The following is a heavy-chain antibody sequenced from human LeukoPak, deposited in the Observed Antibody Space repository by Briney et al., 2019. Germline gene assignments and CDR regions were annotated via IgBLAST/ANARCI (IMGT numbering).Heavy chain of an antibody. V-gene: IGHV1-69*13. J-gene: IGHJ4*02. D-gene: IGHD5-24*01. Sequence: ASVKVSCKASGGTFISYAISWVRQAPGQGLEWMGGIIPIFGTANYAQKFQGRVTITADESTSTAYMELSSLRSEDTAVYYCANPRRDGYREYYFDYWGQGTLVTVSS. CDR1: GGTFISYA. CDR3: ANPRRDGYREYYFDY. CDR2: IIPIFGTA.